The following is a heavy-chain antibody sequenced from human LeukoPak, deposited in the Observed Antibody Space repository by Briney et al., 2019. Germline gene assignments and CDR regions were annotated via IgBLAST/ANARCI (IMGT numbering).Heavy chain of an antibody. D-gene: IGHD4-23*01. CDR3: ARDLDYGGNSIGDYYYYGMDV. Sequence: GGSLRLSCAASGFTFSSYGMHWVRQAPGKGLEWVAVIWYDGSNKYYADSVRGRFTISRDDSKKTLYQQMNSLRAEDTAVYYCARDLDYGGNSIGDYYYYGMDVWGQGTTVTVSS. CDR1: GFTFSSYG. V-gene: IGHV3-33*01. CDR2: IWYDGSNK. J-gene: IGHJ6*02.